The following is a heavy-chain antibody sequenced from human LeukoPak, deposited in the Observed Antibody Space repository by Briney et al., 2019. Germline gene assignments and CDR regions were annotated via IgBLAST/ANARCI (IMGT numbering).Heavy chain of an antibody. CDR1: GFNFSTYW. J-gene: IGHJ4*02. CDR2: INSDGCAT. CDR3: ARGKAVTAGIDY. D-gene: IGHD6-13*01. Sequence: PGGSLRLSCAVSGFNFSTYWIHWVRHAPGKGPVWVSLINSDGCATTYGDSAKGRFTVSRDNDKNTVFLEMNSLKVEDTAVYYCARGKAVTAGIDYWGQGTLVTVSS. V-gene: IGHV3-74*03.